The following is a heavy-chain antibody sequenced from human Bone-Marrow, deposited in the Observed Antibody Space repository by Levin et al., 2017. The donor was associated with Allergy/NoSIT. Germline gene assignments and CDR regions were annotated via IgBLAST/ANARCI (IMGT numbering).Heavy chain of an antibody. CDR3: ARRGQHMISFDY. CDR2: IYYSGST. CDR1: GGSISSGDYY. Sequence: SQTLSLTCTVSGGSISSGDYYWSWIRQPPGKGLEWIGYIYYSGSTYYNPSLKSRVTISVDTSKNQFSLKLSSVTAADTAVYYCARRGQHMISFDYWGQGTLVTVSS. V-gene: IGHV4-30-4*01. D-gene: IGHD3-16*01. J-gene: IGHJ4*02.